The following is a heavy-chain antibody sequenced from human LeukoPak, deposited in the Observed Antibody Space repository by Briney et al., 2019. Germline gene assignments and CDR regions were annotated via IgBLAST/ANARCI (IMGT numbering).Heavy chain of an antibody. CDR3: ARPGDCSSTSCSGYMDV. CDR2: INHSGST. J-gene: IGHJ6*03. Sequence: SETLSLTCAVYGGSFSGYYWSWIRQPPGKGLDWIGEINHSGSTNYNPSLKSRVTISVDTSKNQFSLKLSSVTAADTAVYYCARPGDCSSTSCSGYMDVWGKGTRVTVSS. V-gene: IGHV4-34*01. CDR1: GGSFSGYY. D-gene: IGHD2-2*01.